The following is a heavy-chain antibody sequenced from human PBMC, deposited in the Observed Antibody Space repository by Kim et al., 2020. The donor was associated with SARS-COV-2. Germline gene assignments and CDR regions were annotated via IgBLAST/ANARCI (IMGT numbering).Heavy chain of an antibody. J-gene: IGHJ4*02. CDR3: AKRGDYGSGRGQFDS. V-gene: IGHV3-23*03. Sequence: DSVKGRFTISRDMSRNTLFLQMDSLTAEDTAVYYCAKRGDYGSGRGQFDSWGQGTLVTVSS. D-gene: IGHD3-10*01.